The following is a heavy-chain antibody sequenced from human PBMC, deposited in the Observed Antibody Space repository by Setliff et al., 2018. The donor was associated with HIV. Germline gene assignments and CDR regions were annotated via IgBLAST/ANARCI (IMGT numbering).Heavy chain of an antibody. CDR1: GFTFNDYA. J-gene: IGHJ4*02. V-gene: IGHV3-20*04. D-gene: IGHD3-9*01. Sequence: GGSLRLSCAASGFTFNDYAMHWVRQRPGKGLEWVSTINWNNETIAYADSVRGRFTISRDNAKNSVYLQLNSLTAEDTAVYYCARDPLTTEHYFDYWGQGTLVTVSS. CDR2: INWNNETI. CDR3: ARDPLTTEHYFDY.